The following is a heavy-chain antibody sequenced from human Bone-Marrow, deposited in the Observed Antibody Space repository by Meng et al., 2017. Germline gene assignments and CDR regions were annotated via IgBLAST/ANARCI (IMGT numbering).Heavy chain of an antibody. V-gene: IGHV1-2*06. CDR2: INPDTGDT. D-gene: IGHD2-21*01. Sequence: QGRRGESGAELRNPGASVKVSCKPSGYTFTAYYLHWVRQAPGQGLEWMGHINPDTGDTLYAQKFQGRVSMTGDTSISTAYVELSGLRSDDTAVYYCARDENISLGKLFGDYWGQGTLVTVSS. CDR1: GYTFTAYY. CDR3: ARDENISLGKLFGDY. J-gene: IGHJ4*02.